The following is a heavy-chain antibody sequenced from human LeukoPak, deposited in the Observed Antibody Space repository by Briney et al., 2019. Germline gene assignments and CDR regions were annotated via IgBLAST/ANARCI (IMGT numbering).Heavy chain of an antibody. CDR3: AAESRDGYSPYFDY. J-gene: IGHJ4*02. CDR2: ISSSSSYI. Sequence: PGGSLRLSCAASGFTFSSYSMNWVRQAPGKGLEWVSSISSSSSYIYYADSVKGRFTISRDNAKNSLYLQMNSLRAEDTAVYYWAAESRDGYSPYFDYWGQGTLVTVSS. D-gene: IGHD5-24*01. CDR1: GFTFSSYS. V-gene: IGHV3-21*01.